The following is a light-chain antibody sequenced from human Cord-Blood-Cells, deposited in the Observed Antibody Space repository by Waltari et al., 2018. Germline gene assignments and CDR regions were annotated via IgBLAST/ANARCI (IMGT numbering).Light chain of an antibody. CDR2: GAS. CDR1: PSVSSSY. V-gene: IGKV3-20*01. Sequence: EIVLTQSPGTLSLSPGERATLSCRPSPSVSSSYLAWYQQKPGQAPRHLIYGASSRATGIPDRFSGSGSGTDFTLTISRLEPEDFAVYYCQQYGSSPPLTFGGGTKVEIK. J-gene: IGKJ4*01. CDR3: QQYGSSPPLT.